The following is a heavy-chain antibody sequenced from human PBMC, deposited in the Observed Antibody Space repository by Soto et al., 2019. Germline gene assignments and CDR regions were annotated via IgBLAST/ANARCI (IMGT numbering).Heavy chain of an antibody. CDR2: MNPNSGNT. CDR3: ARFQLLYDYYYGMDV. D-gene: IGHD2-2*01. J-gene: IGHJ6*02. CDR1: GYTFASYD. Sequence: ASVMVSCKASGYTFASYDINWVRQDTGQGLELMGLMNPNSGNTGYAQKFQGRVTMTRNTSISTAYMELSSLRSEDTAVDYCARFQLLYDYYYGMDVWGQGTTVTVSS. V-gene: IGHV1-8*01.